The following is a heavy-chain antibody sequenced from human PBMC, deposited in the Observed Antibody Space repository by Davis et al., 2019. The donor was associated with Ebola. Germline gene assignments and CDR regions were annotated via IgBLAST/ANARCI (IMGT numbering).Heavy chain of an antibody. CDR1: GYTFTSYG. V-gene: IGHV1-18*01. CDR2: ISAYNGNT. J-gene: IGHJ6*02. Sequence: AALVKVSCKASGYTFTSYGISWVRQAPGQGLEWMGWISAYNGNTNYAQKLQGRVTMTTDTSTSTAYMELRSLRSDDTAVYYCARDSIIAVAGRDYYYGMDVWGQGITVTVSS. D-gene: IGHD6-19*01. CDR3: ARDSIIAVAGRDYYYGMDV.